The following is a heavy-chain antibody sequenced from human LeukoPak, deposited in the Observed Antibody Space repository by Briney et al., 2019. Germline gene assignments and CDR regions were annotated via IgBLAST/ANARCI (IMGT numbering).Heavy chain of an antibody. CDR1: GYTFTSYG. J-gene: IGHJ4*02. V-gene: IGHV1-18*04. CDR2: ISAYNGNT. D-gene: IGHD3-3*02. CDR3: ARVSSISRGGYSPYYFDF. Sequence: GASVKVSCKASGYTFTSYGISWVRQAPGQGLEWMGWISAYNGNTNYAQKLQGRVTMTTDTSTSTAYMELRSLRSDDTAVYYCARVSSISRGGYSPYYFDFWGREPWVTFS.